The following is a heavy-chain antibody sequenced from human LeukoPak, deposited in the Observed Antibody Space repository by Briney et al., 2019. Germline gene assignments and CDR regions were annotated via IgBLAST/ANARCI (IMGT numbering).Heavy chain of an antibody. CDR1: AGSISSSTYY. Sequence: PSETRSLACTVSAGSISSSTYYWGWIRQPPWNGLEWIGIIHYSRSTHYNPSLKTRVTMSVDTAKNHWSLKLRSVTAADTAVYYCARHGNWGGTDHWGQGTLVTVSS. V-gene: IGHV4-39*01. J-gene: IGHJ4*02. D-gene: IGHD7-27*01. CDR2: IHYSRST. CDR3: ARHGNWGGTDH.